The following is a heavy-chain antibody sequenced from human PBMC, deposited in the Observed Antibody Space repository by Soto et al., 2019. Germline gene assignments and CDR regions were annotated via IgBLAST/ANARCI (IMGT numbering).Heavy chain of an antibody. CDR3: ATVGGWPRGDAFDI. D-gene: IGHD6-19*01. J-gene: IGHJ3*02. Sequence: SVKVSCKASGGTFSSYTISWVRQAPGQGLEWMGRIIPILGIANYAQKFQGRVTITADKSTSTAYMELSGLRSEDTAVYYCATVGGWPRGDAFDIWGQGTMVTVSS. V-gene: IGHV1-69*02. CDR2: IIPILGIA. CDR1: GGTFSSYT.